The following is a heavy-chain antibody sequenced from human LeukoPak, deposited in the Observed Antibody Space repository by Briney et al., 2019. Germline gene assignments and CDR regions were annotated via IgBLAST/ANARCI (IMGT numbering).Heavy chain of an antibody. CDR1: GYSISSGYY. D-gene: IGHD7-27*01. Sequence: SETLSLTCTVSGYSISSGYYWGRIRQPPGKGLEWIGSIYYSGSTYYNPSLKSRVTISADTSQNQFSLKLSSVTAADTAVYYCASRKLGNDYWGQGTLVTVSS. V-gene: IGHV4-38-2*02. CDR3: ASRKLGNDY. CDR2: IYYSGST. J-gene: IGHJ4*02.